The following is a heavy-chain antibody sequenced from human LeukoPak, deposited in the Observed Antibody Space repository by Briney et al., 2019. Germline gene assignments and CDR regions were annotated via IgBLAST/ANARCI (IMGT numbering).Heavy chain of an antibody. V-gene: IGHV1-46*04. CDR3: AREGTTVSYYYYGMDV. J-gene: IGHJ6*02. Sequence: ASVKVSCKASGYTFTSYYMHWVRQAPGQGLEWMGIINPSGGSTSYAQKLQGRVTMTRDTSTSTVYMELSSLRSEDTAVYYCAREGTTVSYYYYGMDVWGQGTTVTVSS. CDR2: INPSGGST. D-gene: IGHD4-11*01. CDR1: GYTFTSYY.